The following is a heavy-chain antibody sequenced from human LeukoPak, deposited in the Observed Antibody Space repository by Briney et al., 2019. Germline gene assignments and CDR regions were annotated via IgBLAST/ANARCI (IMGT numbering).Heavy chain of an antibody. J-gene: IGHJ4*02. CDR2: ISGDGAST. CDR3: AKGWQLWYYFDY. V-gene: IGHV3-43*02. CDR1: GFTYSNAW. D-gene: IGHD5-18*01. Sequence: GGSLRLSCAPSGFTYSNAWMGWVRQAPGKGLEWVSLISGDGASTYYADSVKGRFTISRDNSKNSLYLQMNSLRTEDTTLYYCAKGWQLWYYFDYWGQGTLVTVSS.